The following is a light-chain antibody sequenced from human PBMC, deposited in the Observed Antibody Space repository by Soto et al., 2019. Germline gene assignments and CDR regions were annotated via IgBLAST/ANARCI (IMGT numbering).Light chain of an antibody. CDR3: SSYIRSSSSWV. CDR2: EVT. CDR1: SSDLGIYNY. J-gene: IGLJ3*02. Sequence: QSVLTQPASVSGSPAQSITISFTGTSSDLGIYNYVSWYQQHPGKAPKLIIYEVTNRPSGVSDRFSGSKSVNTASLTISGLQAEDEADYHCSSYIRSSSSWVFGGGTKVTVL. V-gene: IGLV2-14*01.